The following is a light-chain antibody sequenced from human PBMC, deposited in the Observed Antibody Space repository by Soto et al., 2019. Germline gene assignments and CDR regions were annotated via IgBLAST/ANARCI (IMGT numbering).Light chain of an antibody. CDR3: SSFTTSTTLYV. CDR1: SSDIGRYNY. CDR2: EVS. Sequence: QSSVTQPASVSGSPGQSITISCTGTSSDIGRYNYVSWYQQHPGKVPKLIIFEVSTRPSGVSNRFSGSKSGNTASLTISGLQAEDEADYYCSSFTTSTTLYVFGTGTMVTVL. V-gene: IGLV2-14*01. J-gene: IGLJ1*01.